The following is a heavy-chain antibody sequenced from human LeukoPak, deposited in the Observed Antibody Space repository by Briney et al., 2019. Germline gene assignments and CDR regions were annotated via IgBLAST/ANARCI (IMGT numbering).Heavy chain of an antibody. CDR3: ARGFSGPTKNWFDP. CDR1: GYSFIDYY. V-gene: IGHV1-2*02. J-gene: IGHJ5*02. Sequence: ASVKVSCTASGYSFIDYYMHWVRQAPGPGPEWMGWINPTSGGTKSAQKFKGRVTMTRDTSISTAYMELSRLRSDDTAVYFCARGFSGPTKNWFDPWGQGTRVTVSS. D-gene: IGHD6-25*01. CDR2: INPTSGGT.